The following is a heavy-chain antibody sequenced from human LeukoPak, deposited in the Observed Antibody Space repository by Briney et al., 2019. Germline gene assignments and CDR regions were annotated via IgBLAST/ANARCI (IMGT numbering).Heavy chain of an antibody. J-gene: IGHJ4*02. Sequence: GGSLRLSCAASGFTFSSYAMNWVRQAPGKGLEWVSSIDFTSRYIYNADSVKGRFTTSRDNAKNSLDLQMNSLKVEDTAVYYCARARDETAPDYWGQGTLVTVSS. CDR3: ARARDETAPDY. D-gene: IGHD5-18*01. CDR2: IDFTSRYI. V-gene: IGHV3-21*01. CDR1: GFTFSSYA.